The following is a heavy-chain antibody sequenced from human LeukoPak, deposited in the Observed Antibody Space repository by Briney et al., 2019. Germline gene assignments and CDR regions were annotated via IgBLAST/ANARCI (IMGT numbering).Heavy chain of an antibody. D-gene: IGHD1-1*01. V-gene: IGHV3-23*01. CDR1: GFNLGAYA. CDR3: VKLDATSRNSFPYRFFFDY. J-gene: IGHJ4*02. Sequence: GSLRLSCAASGFNLGAYAMSWVRQAPGKGLEWVSCIRRGGGGTYYAASVKGRFTISRDTSNSTLFLQMTSLRVEDTAVYYCVKLDATSRNSFPYRFFFDYWGQGALVTVSS. CDR2: IRRGGGGT.